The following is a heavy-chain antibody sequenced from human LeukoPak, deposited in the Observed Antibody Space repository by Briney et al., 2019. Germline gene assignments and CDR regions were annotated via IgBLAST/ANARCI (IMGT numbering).Heavy chain of an antibody. CDR3: ARPSRGLRYFSDAFDI. CDR2: IIPIFGTA. Sequence: GASVKVSCKASGGTFSSYAISWVRQAPGQGLEWMGGIIPIFGTANYAQKFQGRVTITADESTSTAYMGLSSLRSEDTAVYYCARPSRGLRYFSDAFDIWGQGTMVTVSS. J-gene: IGHJ3*02. V-gene: IGHV1-69*13. CDR1: GGTFSSYA. D-gene: IGHD3-9*01.